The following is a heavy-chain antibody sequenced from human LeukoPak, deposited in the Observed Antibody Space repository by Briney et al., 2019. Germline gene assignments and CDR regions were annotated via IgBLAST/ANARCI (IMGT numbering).Heavy chain of an antibody. CDR3: ARGGLTIAEATTSWYLDY. D-gene: IGHD1-26*01. Sequence: GRSLRLSCAASGFTFNTYGMHWVRQAQGKGLEWVALIWYDGSNENYADSVKGRFTISRDNSRNTLYLQMNSLRGEDTAVYYCARGGLTIAEATTSWYLDYWGQGTLVTVSS. V-gene: IGHV3-33*01. J-gene: IGHJ4*02. CDR2: IWYDGSNE. CDR1: GFTFNTYG.